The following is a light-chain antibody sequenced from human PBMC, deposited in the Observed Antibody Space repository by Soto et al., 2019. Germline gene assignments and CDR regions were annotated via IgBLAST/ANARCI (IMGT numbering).Light chain of an antibody. J-gene: IGKJ2*03. CDR1: QSVSSN. Sequence: EIVMTQSPATLSVSPGERATLSCRASQSVSSNLAWYQQKPGQAPRLLIYGASTRATGIPERFSGIGSGTEFTLTISNLQSEDLAVYYCQQYDNWLRSFGQGTKLEIK. V-gene: IGKV3-15*01. CDR3: QQYDNWLRS. CDR2: GAS.